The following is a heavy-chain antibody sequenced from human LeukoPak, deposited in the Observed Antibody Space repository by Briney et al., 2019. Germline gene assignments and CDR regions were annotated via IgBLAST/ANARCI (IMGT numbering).Heavy chain of an antibody. CDR3: AIGYSYGPYYFDY. V-gene: IGHV4-59*01. CDR1: GFTFSSSA. D-gene: IGHD5-18*01. J-gene: IGHJ4*02. Sequence: PGGSLRLSRTTSGFTFSSSAMSWIRQPPGKGLEWIGYIYYSGSTNYNPSLKSRVTISVDTSKNQFSLKLSSVTAADTAVYYCAIGYSYGPYYFDYWGQGTLVTVSS. CDR2: IYYSGST.